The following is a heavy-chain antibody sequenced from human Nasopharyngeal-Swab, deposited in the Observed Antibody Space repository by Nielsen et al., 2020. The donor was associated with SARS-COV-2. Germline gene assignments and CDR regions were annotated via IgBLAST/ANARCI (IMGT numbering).Heavy chain of an antibody. CDR2: MSYSGVT. D-gene: IGHD3-22*01. Sequence: WIRQPPGKGLEWIGSMSYSGVTFYNPSLRNRVTLSVDTSKNLLSLKLDSVTAADTALYYCARHSRVITVVVVTLFDFWGQGIQVTVSS. CDR3: ARHSRVITVVVVTLFDF. J-gene: IGHJ4*02. V-gene: IGHV4-39*01.